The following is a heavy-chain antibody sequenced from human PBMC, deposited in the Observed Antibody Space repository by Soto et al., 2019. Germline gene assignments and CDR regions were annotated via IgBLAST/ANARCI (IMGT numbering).Heavy chain of an antibody. CDR2: IYYSGST. CDR3: AREGYSYGDIDY. V-gene: IGHV4-31*03. Sequence: PSETLSLTCTVSGGSISSGGYYWSWIRQHPGKGLEWIGYIYYSGSTYYNPSLKSRVTISVDTSKNQFSLKLSSVTAADTAVYYCAREGYSYGDIDYWGQGTLVTVSS. J-gene: IGHJ4*02. CDR1: GGSISSGGYY. D-gene: IGHD5-18*01.